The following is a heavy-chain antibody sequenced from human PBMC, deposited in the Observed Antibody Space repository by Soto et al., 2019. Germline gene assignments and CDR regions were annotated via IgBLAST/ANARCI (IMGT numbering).Heavy chain of an antibody. V-gene: IGHV4-59*01. D-gene: IGHD1-26*01. Sequence: SETLSLTCTVSGGSISSYYWSWIRQPPGKGLEWIGYIYYSGSTNYNPSLKSRVTISVDTSKNQFSLKLSSVTAADTAVYYCARARGGYYPFDSWGQGTLVTVSS. J-gene: IGHJ4*02. CDR3: ARARGGYYPFDS. CDR1: GGSISSYY. CDR2: IYYSGST.